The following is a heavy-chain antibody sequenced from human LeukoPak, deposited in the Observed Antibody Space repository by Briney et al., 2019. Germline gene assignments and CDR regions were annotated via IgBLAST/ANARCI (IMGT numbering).Heavy chain of an antibody. V-gene: IGHV4-4*02. Sequence: SGTLSLTCAVSGGSISSSNWWSWVRQPPGKGLEWIGEIYHSGSTNYNPSLKSRVTISVDTSKNQFSLKLSSVTAADTAVYYCARVPTDSSSWYPYYYYYYGMDVWGQGTTVTVSS. CDR3: ARVPTDSSSWYPYYYYYYGMDV. CDR2: IYHSGST. J-gene: IGHJ6*02. CDR1: GGSISSSNW. D-gene: IGHD6-13*01.